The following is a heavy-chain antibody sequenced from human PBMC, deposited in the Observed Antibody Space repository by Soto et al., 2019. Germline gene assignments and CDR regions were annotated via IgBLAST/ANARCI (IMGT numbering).Heavy chain of an antibody. CDR3: ARGQIEEWLVRPAWSYYYYGTEL. CDR1: GGSISSSNC. D-gene: IGHD6-19*01. CDR2: IYHSGST. V-gene: IGHV4-4*02. J-gene: IGHJ6*02. Sequence: SQTLSLTCAVSGGSISSSNCWSWVRQHPGKGLEWIGEIYHSGSTNYNPSRKSRVTISVDKSKNQFSLKLSSVTAADTAVYYCARGQIEEWLVRPAWSYYYYGTELWGQGTTVTVSS.